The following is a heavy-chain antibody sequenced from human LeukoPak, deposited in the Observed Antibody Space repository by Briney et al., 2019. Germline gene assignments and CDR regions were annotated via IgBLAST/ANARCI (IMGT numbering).Heavy chain of an antibody. V-gene: IGHV3-7*01. Sequence: GGSLRLSCAASGFTFSRSWMTWVRQAPGKGLEWVASINEDGSEIHYVDSVKGRFTISRDNSKNTMYLQMNNLREEDTAVYYCTRDPILGAPDYFDYWGQGTLVTVSS. J-gene: IGHJ4*02. CDR1: GFTFSRSW. CDR2: INEDGSEI. CDR3: TRDPILGAPDYFDY. D-gene: IGHD1-26*01.